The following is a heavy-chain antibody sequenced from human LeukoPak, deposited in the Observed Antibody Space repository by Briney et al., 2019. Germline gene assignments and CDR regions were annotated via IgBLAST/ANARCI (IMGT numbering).Heavy chain of an antibody. CDR3: ARESLGTGYFYYYYYMDV. V-gene: IGHV3-30*03. CDR2: ISYDGSNK. D-gene: IGHD3/OR15-3a*01. J-gene: IGHJ6*03. Sequence: PGRSLRLSCAASGFTFSSYGMHWVRQAPGKGLEWVAVISYDGSNKYYADSVKGRFTISRDNSKNTLYLQMNSLRAEDTAVYYCARESLGTGYFYYYYYMDVWGKGTTVTVSS. CDR1: GFTFSSYG.